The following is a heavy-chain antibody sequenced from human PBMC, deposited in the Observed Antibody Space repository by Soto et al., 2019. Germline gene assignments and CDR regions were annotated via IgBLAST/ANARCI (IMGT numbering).Heavy chain of an antibody. Sequence: SETLSLTCTVSGGSISSGGYYWSWIRQHPGKGLEWIGHIYYSGSTYYNPSLKSRVTISVDTSKNPFSLKLSSVTAVFIAVYYCARYKLHRNYYYGMDVWGQGTTVTVSS. CDR1: GGSISSGGYY. CDR2: IYYSGST. D-gene: IGHD1-26*01. J-gene: IGHJ6*02. CDR3: ARYKLHRNYYYGMDV. V-gene: IGHV4-31*03.